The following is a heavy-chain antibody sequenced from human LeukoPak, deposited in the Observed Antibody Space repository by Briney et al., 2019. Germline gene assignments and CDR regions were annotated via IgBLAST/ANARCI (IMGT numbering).Heavy chain of an antibody. Sequence: SETLSLTCAVYAESFSAYYWSWIRQPLGKGLEWIGEINHRGSTNYNPSLESRVNISVDTSKKQFSLKLSSVTAADTAVYYCARGRYFEWLLKLRVHTNFYYWGQGNLVTVSS. CDR1: AESFSAYY. CDR3: ARGRYFEWLLKLRVHTNFYY. J-gene: IGHJ4*02. V-gene: IGHV4-34*01. D-gene: IGHD3-9*01. CDR2: INHRGST.